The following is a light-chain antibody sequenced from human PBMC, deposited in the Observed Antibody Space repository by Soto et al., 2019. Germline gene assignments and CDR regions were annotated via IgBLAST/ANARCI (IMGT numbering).Light chain of an antibody. Sequence: DVQMTQSPSTLSASIGDRVTITCRASQSIDQWLAWFQQKPGKAPKVLIYKASTLQSGVPSRFSASGSGAHFTLTISSLQPDDVATYYCQQYAANSPWTFGQGTKVEI. CDR3: QQYAANSPWT. CDR2: KAS. V-gene: IGKV1-5*03. J-gene: IGKJ1*01. CDR1: QSIDQW.